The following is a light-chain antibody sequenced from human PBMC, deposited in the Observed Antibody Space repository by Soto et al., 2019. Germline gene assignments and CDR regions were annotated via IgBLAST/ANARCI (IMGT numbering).Light chain of an antibody. Sequence: QSVLTQPPSASGTPGQRVTISCSGGSSNIGSTTVNWYQQLPGTAPKLLIYSNNQRPPGVPDRFSGSKSGTSASLAISGLQSEDEADYFCAAWDDSLNGFGVFGGGTKLTVL. V-gene: IGLV1-44*01. J-gene: IGLJ3*02. CDR1: SSNIGSTT. CDR2: SNN. CDR3: AAWDDSLNGFGV.